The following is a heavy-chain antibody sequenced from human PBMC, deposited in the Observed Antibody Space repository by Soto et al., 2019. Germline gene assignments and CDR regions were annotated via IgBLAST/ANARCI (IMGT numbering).Heavy chain of an antibody. D-gene: IGHD3-22*01. J-gene: IGHJ6*02. CDR1: GYTFTSYY. V-gene: IGHV1-46*01. CDR3: ASHEYDSSGYYLTQYYYYYGMDV. Sequence: ASVKVSCKASGYTFTSYYMHWVRQAPGQGLEWMGIINPSGGSTSYAQKFQGRVTMTRDTSMSTAYMELRSLRSDDTAVYYCASHEYDSSGYYLTQYYYYYGMDVWGQGTTVTVSS. CDR2: INPSGGST.